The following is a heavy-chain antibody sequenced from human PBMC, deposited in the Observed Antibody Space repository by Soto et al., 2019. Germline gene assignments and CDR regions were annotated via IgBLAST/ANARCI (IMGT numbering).Heavy chain of an antibody. J-gene: IGHJ6*03. CDR2: IYYSGST. D-gene: IGHD2-15*01. CDR1: GGSISSYY. CDR3: ARAYGGGGTSKRSSYYYYYMDV. V-gene: IGHV4-59*01. Sequence: SETLSLTCTVSGGSISSYYWSWIRQPPGKGLEWIGYIYYSGSTNYNPSLKSRVTISVDTSKNQFSLKLSSVTAADTAVYYCARAYGGGGTSKRSSYYYYYMDVWGKGTTVTVSS.